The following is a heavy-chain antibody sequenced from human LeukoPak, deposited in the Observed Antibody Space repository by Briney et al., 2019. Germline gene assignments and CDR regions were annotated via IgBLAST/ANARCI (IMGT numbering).Heavy chain of an antibody. CDR3: AREAYDILTGYYVFGY. CDR1: GGTFSSYA. V-gene: IGHV1-69*05. Sequence: ASVKVSCKASGGTFSSYAISWVRQAPGQGLEWMGGIIPIFGTVNYAQKFQGRVTITTDESTSTAYMELSSLRSEDTAVYYCAREAYDILTGYYVFGYWGQGTLVTVSS. D-gene: IGHD3-9*01. CDR2: IIPIFGTV. J-gene: IGHJ4*02.